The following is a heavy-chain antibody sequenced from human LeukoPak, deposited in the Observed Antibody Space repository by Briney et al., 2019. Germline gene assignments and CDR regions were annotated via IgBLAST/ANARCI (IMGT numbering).Heavy chain of an antibody. Sequence: SVKVSCKASGGTFSSYAISWVRQAPGQGREWMGGIIPIFGTANYAQKFQGRVTITTDESTSTAYMELSSLRSEDTAVYYCARDLSGDYFDYWSQGTLGTVSS. J-gene: IGHJ4*02. CDR1: GGTFSSYA. D-gene: IGHD4-17*01. CDR2: IIPIFGTA. V-gene: IGHV1-69*05. CDR3: ARDLSGDYFDY.